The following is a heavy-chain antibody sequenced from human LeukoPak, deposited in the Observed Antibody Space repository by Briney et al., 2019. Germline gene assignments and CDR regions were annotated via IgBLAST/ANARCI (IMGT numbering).Heavy chain of an antibody. V-gene: IGHV3-13*01. CDR2: IGTAGDT. Sequence: GGSLRLSCAASGFTFNIYDMHWVRQVTGKGLEWVSAIGTAGDTYYPGSVRGRFTISRENAKNSLYLQMNDLRAGDTAMYYCAKLGSMITFGGVIGHDYWGQGTLVTVSS. CDR1: GFTFNIYD. D-gene: IGHD3-16*02. CDR3: AKLGSMITFGGVIGHDY. J-gene: IGHJ4*02.